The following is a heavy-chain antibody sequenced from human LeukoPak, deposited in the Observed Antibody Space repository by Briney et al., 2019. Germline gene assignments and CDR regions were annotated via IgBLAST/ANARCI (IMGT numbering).Heavy chain of an antibody. CDR1: GYTFTSYA. CDR2: INTNTGNP. Sequence: WASVKVSCKASGYTFTSYAMNWVRQAPGQGLEWMGWINTNTGNPTYAQGFTGRFVFSLDTSVSTAYLQISSLKAEDTAVYYCARWKSSGGSLHHNWFDPWGQGTLVTVSS. D-gene: IGHD2-15*01. V-gene: IGHV7-4-1*02. CDR3: ARWKSSGGSLHHNWFDP. J-gene: IGHJ5*02.